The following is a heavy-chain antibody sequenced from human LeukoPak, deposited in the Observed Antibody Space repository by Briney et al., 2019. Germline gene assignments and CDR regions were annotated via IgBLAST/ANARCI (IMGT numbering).Heavy chain of an antibody. CDR3: ARTREYSSTWFFPPFDP. CDR2: INPNSGRT. CDR1: GYTFTGYY. J-gene: IGHJ5*02. D-gene: IGHD6-13*01. Sequence: ASVKVSCKASGYTFTGYYMNWVRQAPGQGLEWMGWINPNSGRTNYAHNFQGRVTLTRDPSISTAYMELTGLTSNDTGVYYCARTREYSSTWFFPPFDPWGQGTLVTVPS. V-gene: IGHV1-2*02.